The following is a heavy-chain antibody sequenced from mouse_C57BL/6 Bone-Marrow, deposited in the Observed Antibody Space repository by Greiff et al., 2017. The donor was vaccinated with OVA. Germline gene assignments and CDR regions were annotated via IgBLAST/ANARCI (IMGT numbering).Heavy chain of an antibody. CDR1: GYTFTSYW. Sequence: VQLQQPGAELVRPGSSVKLSCKASGYTFTSYWMAWVKQRPGQGLEWIGNIYPSDSETHYNQKFKDKATLTVDKSSSTAYMQLSSLTSEDSAVYYCARSPYYSNYWYFDVWGTGTTGTVSS. D-gene: IGHD2-5*01. V-gene: IGHV1-61*01. J-gene: IGHJ1*03. CDR2: IYPSDSET. CDR3: ARSPYYSNYWYFDV.